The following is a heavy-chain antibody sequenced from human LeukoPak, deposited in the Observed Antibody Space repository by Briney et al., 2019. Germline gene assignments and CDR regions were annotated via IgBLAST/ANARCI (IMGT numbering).Heavy chain of an antibody. CDR3: ARGLEDGFDI. CDR1: GFTFRSYD. Sequence: AGSLRLSCAAPGFTFRSYDMHWVRQLTGKGLQWVSGIGTAGVQWYPCSVKGRLTISRENGKNSFYLQMNSLTGGDTAVYYCARGLEDGFDIWGQGTMVTVSS. J-gene: IGHJ3*02. CDR2: IGTAGVQ. D-gene: IGHD1-1*01. V-gene: IGHV3-13*05.